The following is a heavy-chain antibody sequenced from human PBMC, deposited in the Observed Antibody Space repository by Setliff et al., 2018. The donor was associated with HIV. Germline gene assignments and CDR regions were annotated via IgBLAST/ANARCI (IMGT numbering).Heavy chain of an antibody. V-gene: IGHV4-61*01. J-gene: IGHJ6*03. CDR2: IHYTGST. D-gene: IGHD1-1*01. Sequence: PSETLSLTCSVSGGSVSSVNYYWSWIRQPPGKGLEWIGYIHYTGSTTYNPSLKSRVTISVDTSKNQFSLNLDSVTAADTAVFYCARFQAWQLGRRGGYYYYMDVWGKGTTVTVSS. CDR3: ARFQAWQLGRRGGYYYYMDV. CDR1: GGSVSSVNYY.